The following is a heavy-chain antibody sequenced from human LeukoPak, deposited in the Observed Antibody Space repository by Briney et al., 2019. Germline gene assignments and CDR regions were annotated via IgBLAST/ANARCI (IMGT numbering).Heavy chain of an antibody. Sequence: PGGSLRLSCAASGFTLSSYAMHWVRQAPGKGLEWVAVISYDGSNKYYADSVKGRFTISRDNSKNTLYLQMNSLRAEDTAVYYCARSDSSGWYVWGQGTLVTVSS. CDR1: GFTLSSYA. CDR3: ARSDSSGWYV. D-gene: IGHD6-19*01. CDR2: ISYDGSNK. J-gene: IGHJ4*02. V-gene: IGHV3-30*04.